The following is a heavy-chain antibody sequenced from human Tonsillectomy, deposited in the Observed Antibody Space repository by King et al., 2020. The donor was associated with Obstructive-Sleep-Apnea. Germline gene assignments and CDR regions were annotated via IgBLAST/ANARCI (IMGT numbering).Heavy chain of an antibody. Sequence: VQLQQWGAGLLKPSETLSLTCAVYGGSFSGYYWSWLRQPPGKGLEWIGEINHSGSTNYNPSLKSRVTISVDTSKNQFSLNLSSVTAADTAVYYCARFSYSDYGSGSLGSWGQGTLVTVSS. V-gene: IGHV4-34*01. CDR3: ARFSYSDYGSGSLGS. CDR2: INHSGST. CDR1: GGSFSGYY. J-gene: IGHJ4*02. D-gene: IGHD3-10*01.